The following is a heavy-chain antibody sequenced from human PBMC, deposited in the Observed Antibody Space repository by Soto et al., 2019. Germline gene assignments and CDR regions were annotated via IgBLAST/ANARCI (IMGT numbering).Heavy chain of an antibody. CDR2: MSYDGNNQ. CDR1: GFTFSSYA. V-gene: IGHV3-30*18. CDR3: AKALGELSPESFDY. D-gene: IGHD3-16*02. Sequence: PGGSLRLSCAASGFTFSSYAMHWVRQAPGKGLEWVAIMSYDGNNQYYADSVKGRSTISRDNFKNTLYLQMNSLRAEDTAVYYCAKALGELSPESFDYWGQGILVTVSS. J-gene: IGHJ4*02.